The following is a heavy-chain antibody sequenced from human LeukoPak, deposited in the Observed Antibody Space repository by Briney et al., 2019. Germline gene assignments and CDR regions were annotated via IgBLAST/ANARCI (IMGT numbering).Heavy chain of an antibody. D-gene: IGHD6-13*01. CDR2: IYYGGRT. Sequence: WVRQSPGQGLEWIGSIYYGGRTYYNPSLKSRVTISVDTSKNQFSLELSSVTAADTAVYYCARHPSSWYLFDYWGQGTLVTVSS. V-gene: IGHV4-39*01. CDR3: ARHPSSWYLFDY. J-gene: IGHJ4*02.